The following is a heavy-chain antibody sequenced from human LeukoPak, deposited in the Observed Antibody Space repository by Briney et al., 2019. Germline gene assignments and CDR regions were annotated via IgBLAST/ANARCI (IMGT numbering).Heavy chain of an antibody. CDR1: GGSISSYY. CDR3: ERVTTTVPGDY. D-gene: IGHD3-10*01. V-gene: IGHV4-59*01. Sequence: PSETLSLTCTVSGGSISSYYWSWIRQPPGKGLEWIGYIYYSGSTNYNPSLKSRVTISVDTSKNQFSLKLSSVTAADTAVYYCERVTTTVPGDYWGQGTLVTVSS. CDR2: IYYSGST. J-gene: IGHJ4*02.